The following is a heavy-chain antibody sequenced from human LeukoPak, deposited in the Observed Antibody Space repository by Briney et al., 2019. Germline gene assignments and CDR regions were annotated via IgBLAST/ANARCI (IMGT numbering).Heavy chain of an antibody. D-gene: IGHD6-13*01. V-gene: IGHV3-74*01. CDR3: ARDIASRLPFDY. Sequence: PGGSLRLSCAASGFTFSSHWMHWVRQAPGKGLVWVSRINSDGSSTSYVDSVKGRFTISRDNAKNTLYLQMNSLRAEDTAVYYCARDIASRLPFDYWGQGTLVTVSS. CDR2: INSDGSST. CDR1: GFTFSSHW. J-gene: IGHJ4*02.